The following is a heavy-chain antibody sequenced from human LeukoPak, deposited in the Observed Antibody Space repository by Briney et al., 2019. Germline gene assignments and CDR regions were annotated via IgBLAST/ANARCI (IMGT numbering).Heavy chain of an antibody. V-gene: IGHV4-59*01. CDR1: GGSISSYY. CDR3: ARGPLKTHYYDSSGYYSGYFQH. J-gene: IGHJ1*01. D-gene: IGHD3-22*01. CDR2: IYYSGST. Sequence: SETLSLTCTVSGGSISSYYWSWIRQPPGKGLEWIGYIYYSGSTNYNPSLKSRVTISVDTSKNQFSLKLSSVTAADTAVYYCARGPLKTHYYDSSGYYSGYFQHWGQGTLVTVSS.